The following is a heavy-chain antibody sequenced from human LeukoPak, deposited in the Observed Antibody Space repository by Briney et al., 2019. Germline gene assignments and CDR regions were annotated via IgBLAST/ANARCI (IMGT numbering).Heavy chain of an antibody. CDR3: ARDPRWLTPDCTTTSCYENYFDP. CDR1: GYSISSGYL. Sequence: SETLSLTCVVSGYSISSGYLWAWIRQSPGKGLEWIGSIYHSGSAHYNPSLKSRVTISLETSKIQFSLKLFSVTAADAAVYYCARDPRWLTPDCTTTSCYENYFDPWGQGTLVTVSS. J-gene: IGHJ5*02. CDR2: IYHSGSA. V-gene: IGHV4-38-2*02. D-gene: IGHD2-2*01.